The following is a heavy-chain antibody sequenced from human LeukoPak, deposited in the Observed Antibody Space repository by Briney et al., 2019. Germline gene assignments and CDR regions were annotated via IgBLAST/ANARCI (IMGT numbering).Heavy chain of an antibody. J-gene: IGHJ4*02. D-gene: IGHD3-10*01. CDR3: AKDSSIGSLGSSALGY. V-gene: IGHV3-9*01. CDR1: GFTFDDYA. CDR2: ISWNSGSI. Sequence: GRSLRLSCAASGFTFDDYAMHWVRQAPGKGLEWVPGISWNSGSIGYADSVKGRFTISRDNSKNTLYLQMNSLRAEDTAVYYCAKDSSIGSLGSSALGYWGQGTLVTVSS.